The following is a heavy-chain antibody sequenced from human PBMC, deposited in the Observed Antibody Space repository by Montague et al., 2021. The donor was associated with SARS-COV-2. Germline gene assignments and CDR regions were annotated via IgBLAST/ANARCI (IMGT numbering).Heavy chain of an antibody. CDR3: ARGHLSVSMIVVVFTSASYYFDY. CDR1: GGSFGDDH. J-gene: IGHJ4*02. V-gene: IGHV4-34*01. D-gene: IGHD3-22*01. CDR2: IKQSGST. Sequence: SETLSLTCGVYGGSFGDDHWSWIRQPPGKGLEWIGDIKQSGSTTYTPSLKGGVPISVNTSRNRFSLKLTSVTAADTAVYFCARGHLSVSMIVVVFTSASYYFDYWGQGALVTVSS.